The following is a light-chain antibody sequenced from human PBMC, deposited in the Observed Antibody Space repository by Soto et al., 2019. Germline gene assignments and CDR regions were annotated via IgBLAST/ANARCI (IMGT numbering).Light chain of an antibody. V-gene: IGLV2-14*01. CDR3: SSYTTSSTWV. CDR2: DVS. J-gene: IGLJ3*02. Sequence: QSALTQPASVSGSPGQSITISCTGTSGDVGVYNYVSWYQQHPGKAPKLMIYDVSNRHSGVSNRFSGSKSGNTASLTISGLQAEDEADYYCSSYTTSSTWVFGGGTKLTVL. CDR1: SGDVGVYNY.